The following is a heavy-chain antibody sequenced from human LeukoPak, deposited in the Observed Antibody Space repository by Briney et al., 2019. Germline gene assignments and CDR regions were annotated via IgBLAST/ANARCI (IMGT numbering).Heavy chain of an antibody. J-gene: IGHJ4*02. V-gene: IGHV3-9*01. D-gene: IGHD6-19*01. CDR1: GFTFDDYA. CDR3: AKDISGIAVAGTLLFDY. CDR2: ISWNCGSI. Sequence: PGRSLRLSCAASGFTFDDYAMHWVRQAPGKGLEWVSGISWNCGSIGYADSVKGRFTISGDNAKNSLYLQMNSLRAEDTALYYCAKDISGIAVAGTLLFDYWGQGTLVTISS.